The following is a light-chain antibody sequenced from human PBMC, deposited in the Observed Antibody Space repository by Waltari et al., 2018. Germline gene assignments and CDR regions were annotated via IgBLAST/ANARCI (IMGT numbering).Light chain of an antibody. CDR3: QHYLRLPVT. J-gene: IGKJ1*01. V-gene: IGKV3-20*01. Sequence: ELLLTQSPGTLSLPLGERDTLSTRASQSVSRALTWYQQKPGQAPRLLIYGASTRATGIPDRFSGSGSGTDFSLTISRLEPDDFAVYYCQHYLRLPVTFGQGTTVEI. CDR2: GAS. CDR1: QSVSRA.